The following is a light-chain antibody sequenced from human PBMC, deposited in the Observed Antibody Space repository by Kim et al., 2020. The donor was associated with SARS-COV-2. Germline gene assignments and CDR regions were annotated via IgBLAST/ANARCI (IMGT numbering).Light chain of an antibody. CDR2: GAS. CDR1: QGVSSN. V-gene: IGKV3-15*01. J-gene: IGKJ4*01. Sequence: SPGERATLACRASQGVSSNLAWYQQKPGQAPGLLIYGASTRATGIPARFSGSGSGTEFTLTISSLQSEDFAVYYCQQYNNWPPLTFGGGTKVDIK. CDR3: QQYNNWPPLT.